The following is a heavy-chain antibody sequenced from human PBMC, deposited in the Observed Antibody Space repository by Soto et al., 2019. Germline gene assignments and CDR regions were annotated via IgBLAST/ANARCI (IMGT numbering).Heavy chain of an antibody. CDR3: ARAGFNWNDYGYFDY. V-gene: IGHV4-59*01. CDR2: IYYSGGT. D-gene: IGHD1-1*01. CDR1: GGSISNYY. Sequence: SETLSLTCTVSGGSISNYYWYWIRQPPGKGLEWIGYIYYSGGTNYNPSLKSRVTISVDTSKNQFSLKLSSVTAADTAVYYCARAGFNWNDYGYFDYWGQGTLVTVSS. J-gene: IGHJ4*02.